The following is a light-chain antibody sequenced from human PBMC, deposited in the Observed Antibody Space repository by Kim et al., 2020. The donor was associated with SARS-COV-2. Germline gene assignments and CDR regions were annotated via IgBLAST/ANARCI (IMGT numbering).Light chain of an antibody. CDR1: SSNIGAGYD. CDR3: QSYDSSLNHWV. CDR2: GNS. J-gene: IGLJ3*02. Sequence: QRATISCTGSSSNIGAGYDVHWYQHLPGTAPKFLIYGNSNRPSGVPDRFSGSKSGTSASLAITGLQTEDEADYYCQSYDSSLNHWVFGGGTQLTVL. V-gene: IGLV1-40*01.